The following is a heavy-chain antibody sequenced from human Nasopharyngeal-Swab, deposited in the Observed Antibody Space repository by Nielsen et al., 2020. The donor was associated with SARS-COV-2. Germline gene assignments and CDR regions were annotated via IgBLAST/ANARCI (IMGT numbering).Heavy chain of an antibody. J-gene: IGHJ4*02. CDR1: GFTFSSYS. CDR3: ARDSFGAVAGTARTIDY. Sequence: GESLKISCAASGFTFSSYSMNWVRQAPGKGLEWVSSISSSSSYIYYADSVKGRFTISRDNAKNSLYLQMNSLRAEDTAAYYCARDSFGAVAGTARTIDYWGQGTLVTVSS. CDR2: ISSSSSYI. V-gene: IGHV3-21*01. D-gene: IGHD6-19*01.